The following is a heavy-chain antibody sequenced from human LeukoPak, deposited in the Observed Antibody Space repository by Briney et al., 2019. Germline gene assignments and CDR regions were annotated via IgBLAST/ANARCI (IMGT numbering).Heavy chain of an antibody. V-gene: IGHV4-59*08. J-gene: IGHJ4*02. CDR1: GGSISGYF. Sequence: SETLSLTCTVSGGSISGYFWSWIRQPPGKGLEWIGYIYYSGSTNYNPSLKSRVTISVDTSKNQFSLKLRSVTAADTAVYYCARHGTDSSDYYYVVFDYWGQGTLVTVSS. CDR3: ARHGTDSSDYYYVVFDY. CDR2: IYYSGST. D-gene: IGHD3-22*01.